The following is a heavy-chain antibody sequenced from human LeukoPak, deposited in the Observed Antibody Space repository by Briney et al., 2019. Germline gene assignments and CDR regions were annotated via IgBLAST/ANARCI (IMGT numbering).Heavy chain of an antibody. D-gene: IGHD3-3*01. CDR2: IYYSGST. J-gene: IGHJ6*03. CDR1: GGSISSYY. Sequence: PSETLSLTCTVSGGSISSYYWSWIRQPPGKGLEWIGYIYYSGSTNYNPSLKSRVTISVDTSKNQFSLKLSSVTAADTAVYYCARVRVTDFWSLIYYMDVWGKGTTVTVSS. V-gene: IGHV4-59*01. CDR3: ARVRVTDFWSLIYYMDV.